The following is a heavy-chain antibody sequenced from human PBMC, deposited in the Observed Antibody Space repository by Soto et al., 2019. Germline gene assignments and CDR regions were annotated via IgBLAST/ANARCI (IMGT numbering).Heavy chain of an antibody. CDR2: ISYDGSNK. D-gene: IGHD3-10*01. CDR1: GFTFSSYG. CDR3: AKDGYYGSGNYYSFYFDY. J-gene: IGHJ4*02. V-gene: IGHV3-30*18. Sequence: QVQLVESGGGVVQPGRSLRLSCAASGFTFSSYGMHWVRQSPGRGLEWVAVISYDGSNKYYADSVKGRFTISRDNSKNTLYLQMNSLRAEDTAVYYCAKDGYYGSGNYYSFYFDYWGQGTLVTVSS.